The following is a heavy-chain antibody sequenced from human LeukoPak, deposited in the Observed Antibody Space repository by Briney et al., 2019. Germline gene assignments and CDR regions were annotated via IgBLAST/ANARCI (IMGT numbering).Heavy chain of an antibody. CDR1: GYSPTSYW. J-gene: IGHJ4*02. Sequence: GESLKISCKGSGYSPTSYWIGWVRQMPGKGLEWMGIIYPGDSDTRYSPSFQGQVTISADKSTSTAYLQWSSLKASDTAMYYCARRVVRRKYYFDYWGQGTLVTVSS. D-gene: IGHD3-10*01. CDR2: IYPGDSDT. CDR3: ARRVVRRKYYFDY. V-gene: IGHV5-51*01.